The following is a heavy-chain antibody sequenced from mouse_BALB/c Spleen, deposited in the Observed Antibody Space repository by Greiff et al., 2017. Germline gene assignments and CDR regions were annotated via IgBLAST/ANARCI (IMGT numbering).Heavy chain of an antibody. CDR2: VNPYNGGT. J-gene: IGHJ3*01. CDR3: ARNYYGSSHLFAY. CDR1: GYTFTDYY. Sequence: DVQLQESGPELVKPGASVKMSCKASGYTFTDYYMDWVKQSHGESFEWIGRVNPYNGGTSYNQKFKGKATLTVDKSSSTAYMELNSLTSEDSAVYYCARNYYGSSHLFAYWGQGTLVTVSA. D-gene: IGHD1-1*01. V-gene: IGHV1-19*01.